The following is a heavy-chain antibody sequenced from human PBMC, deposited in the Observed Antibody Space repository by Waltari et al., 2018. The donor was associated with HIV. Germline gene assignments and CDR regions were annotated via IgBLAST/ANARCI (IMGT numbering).Heavy chain of an antibody. CDR1: GFTFSNAW. CDR3: TTELVFTSIAAAGTGYFDY. J-gene: IGHJ4*02. V-gene: IGHV3-15*01. Sequence: EVQLVESGGGLVKPGGSLRLSCAASGFTFSNAWMSWVHQAPGRGLEWVGRIKSKTDGGTTDYAAPVKGRFTISRDDSKNTLYLQMNSLKTEDTAVYYCTTELVFTSIAAAGTGYFDYWGQGTLVTVSS. CDR2: IKSKTDGGTT. D-gene: IGHD6-13*01.